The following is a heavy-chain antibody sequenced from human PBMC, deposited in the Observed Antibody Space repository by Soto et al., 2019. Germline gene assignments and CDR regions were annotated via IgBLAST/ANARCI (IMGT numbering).Heavy chain of an antibody. Sequence: ASVKVSCKASGYTLTSYDMHWVRQAPGQRLEWMGWINAGNGNTKYSQKFQGRVTITRDTSASTAYMELRSLRSEDTAVYYCATDIAAAAFGPWGQGTLVTVSS. CDR1: GYTLTSYD. CDR2: INAGNGNT. J-gene: IGHJ5*02. CDR3: ATDIAAAAFGP. V-gene: IGHV1-3*01. D-gene: IGHD6-13*01.